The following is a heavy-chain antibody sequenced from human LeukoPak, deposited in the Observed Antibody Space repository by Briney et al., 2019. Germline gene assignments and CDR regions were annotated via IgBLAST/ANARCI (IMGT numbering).Heavy chain of an antibody. CDR3: ARAPDRQYSSSWGYGMDV. CDR2: ISYDGSNK. Sequence: GGSLRLSCAASGFTFSSYAMHWVRQAPGKGLEWVAVISYDGSNKYYADSVKGRFTISRDNSKNTLYLQMNSLRAEDTAVYYCARAPDRQYSSSWGYGMDVWGQGTTVTVSS. V-gene: IGHV3-30-3*01. J-gene: IGHJ6*02. D-gene: IGHD6-13*01. CDR1: GFTFSSYA.